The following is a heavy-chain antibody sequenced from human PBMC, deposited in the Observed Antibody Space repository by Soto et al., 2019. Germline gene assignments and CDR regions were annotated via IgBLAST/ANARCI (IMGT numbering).Heavy chain of an antibody. Sequence: EVRLVQSGGGLVQPGGSLRLSCAASLFIVSDNYMSWVRQAPGKGLEWVSLIYSGGGTDYAESVKGRFTIYRDNSKNTLYLQMNSLKAEDTGIDYCATRMTTAPYWGQGSVVTVSS. CDR3: ATRMTTAPY. CDR2: IYSGGGT. CDR1: LFIVSDNY. D-gene: IGHD4-17*01. V-gene: IGHV3-66*01. J-gene: IGHJ4*02.